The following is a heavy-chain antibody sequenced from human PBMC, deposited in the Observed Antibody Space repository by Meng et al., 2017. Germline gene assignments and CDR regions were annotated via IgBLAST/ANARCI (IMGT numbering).Heavy chain of an antibody. D-gene: IGHD5-18*01. V-gene: IGHV1-2*06. CDR3: ATIYSYGHLYYYYYYGMDV. Sequence: SVKVSCKASGYTFTGYYMHWVRQAPGQGLEWMGRINPNSGGTNYAQKFQGRVTMTRDTSISTAYMELSRLRSDDTAVYYCATIYSYGHLYYYYYYGMDVWGQGTTVTVSS. J-gene: IGHJ6*02. CDR1: GYTFTGYY. CDR2: INPNSGGT.